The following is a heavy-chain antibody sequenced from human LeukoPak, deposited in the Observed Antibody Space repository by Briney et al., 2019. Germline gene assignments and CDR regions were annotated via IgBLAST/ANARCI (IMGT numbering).Heavy chain of an antibody. Sequence: GGSLRLSCAGSDFSFITYAMSWVRQAPGKGLEWVSSITGRGDATYYADSVKGRFTISRDNSKNTLYLQMNSLRAEDTAVYYCARDHIILHGFDIWGQGTMVTVSS. CDR3: ARDHIILHGFDI. V-gene: IGHV3-23*01. CDR1: DFSFITYA. J-gene: IGHJ3*02. CDR2: ITGRGDAT.